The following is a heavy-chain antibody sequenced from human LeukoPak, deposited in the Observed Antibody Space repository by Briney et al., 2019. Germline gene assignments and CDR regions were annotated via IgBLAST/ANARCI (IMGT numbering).Heavy chain of an antibody. J-gene: IGHJ4*02. CDR2: INHSGST. Sequence: SETLSLTCAVYGGSFSGYYWSWIRQPPGKGLEWIGEINHSGSTNYNPSLKSRVTISVDTSKNQFSLKLSSVTAADTAVYYCARGRDNWNYFYFDYWGQGTLVTVSS. CDR3: ARGRDNWNYFYFDY. CDR1: GGSFSGYY. D-gene: IGHD1-7*01. V-gene: IGHV4-34*01.